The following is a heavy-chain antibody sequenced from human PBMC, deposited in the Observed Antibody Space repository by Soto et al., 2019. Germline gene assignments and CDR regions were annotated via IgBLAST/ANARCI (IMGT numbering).Heavy chain of an antibody. CDR2: IYYSGST. D-gene: IGHD5-12*01. J-gene: IGHJ4*02. CDR3: ARHPYGGYVDGFDY. Sequence: PSETLSLTCTVSGGSISSYYWSWIRQPPGKGLEWIGYIYYSGSTNYNPSLKSRVTISVDTSKNQFSLKLSSVTAADTAVYYCARHPYGGYVDGFDYWGQGTLVTVSS. CDR1: GGSISSYY. V-gene: IGHV4-59*08.